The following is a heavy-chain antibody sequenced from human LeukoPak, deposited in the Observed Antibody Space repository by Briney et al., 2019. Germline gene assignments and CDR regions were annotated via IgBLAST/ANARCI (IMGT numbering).Heavy chain of an antibody. CDR1: GGSIRSYY. CDR3: ARGGGSFDP. V-gene: IGHV4-59*08. D-gene: IGHD2-15*01. Sequence: SETLSLTCAVSGGSIRSYYWSWIRQPPGKGLEWIGDIYYSGSTNYNPSLKSRVTISVDTSKNQFSLKLSCVTAAHTAVYYCARGGGSFDPWGQGTLVTVSS. CDR2: IYYSGST. J-gene: IGHJ5*02.